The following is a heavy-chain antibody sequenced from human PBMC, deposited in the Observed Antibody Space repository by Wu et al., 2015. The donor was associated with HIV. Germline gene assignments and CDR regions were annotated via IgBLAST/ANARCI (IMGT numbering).Heavy chain of an antibody. CDR3: AGGGGRTSMDPFDF. Sequence: QVQLVQSGAEVKKPGSSVKVSCKASGGTFSNYAFSWVRQAPGQGLEWMGGIIPIFGTANYAQSFQDRVTITADESSSAAYMELNSLRSEDTAVYYCAGGGGRTSMDPFDFWGQGTLVTVSS. D-gene: IGHD5-18*01. V-gene: IGHV1-69*12. CDR2: IIPIFGTA. J-gene: IGHJ4*02. CDR1: GGTFSNYA.